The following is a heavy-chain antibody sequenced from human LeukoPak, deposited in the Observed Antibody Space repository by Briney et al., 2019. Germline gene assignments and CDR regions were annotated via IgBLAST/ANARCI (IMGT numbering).Heavy chain of an antibody. CDR3: MGESSTSWEGY. V-gene: IGHV3-7*04. J-gene: IGHJ4*02. D-gene: IGHD6-6*01. CDR1: GYTFSRHW. CDR2: IKEDGGRR. Sequence: GGSLRLSCAASGYTFSRHWMAWVRQAPGKGVERVDDIKEDGGRRDYLDSVNGRFSNSRDNAKHSLYLEMNSLRVEGTAGYYFMGESSTSWEGYWGQGTQVAVSS.